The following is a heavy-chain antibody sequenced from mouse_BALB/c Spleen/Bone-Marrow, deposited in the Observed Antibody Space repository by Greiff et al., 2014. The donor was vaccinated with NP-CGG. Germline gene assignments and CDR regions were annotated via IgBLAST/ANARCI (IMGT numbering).Heavy chain of an antibody. J-gene: IGHJ3*01. D-gene: IGHD2-4*01. CDR3: ARHMIRGFAY. CDR1: GFAFSSYD. CDR2: ISSGGGST. V-gene: IGHV5-12-1*01. Sequence: EVKVEESGGGLVKPGGSLKLSCAASGFAFSSYDMSWVCQTPEKRLEWVAYISSGGGSTYYSDTVKGRFTISRDNAKNTLYLEMSSLKSEDTAMYYCARHMIRGFAYWGQGTLVTVSA.